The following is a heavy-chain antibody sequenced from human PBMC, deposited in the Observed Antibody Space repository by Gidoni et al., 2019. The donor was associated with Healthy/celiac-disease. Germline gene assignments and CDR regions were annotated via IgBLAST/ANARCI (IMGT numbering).Heavy chain of an antibody. Sequence: EVQLVESGGGLVQPGRSLRLSCAASGFTFDDYAMHWVRQAPGKGLEWVSGISWNSGSIGYADSVKGRFTISRDNAKNSLYLQMNSLRAEDTALYYCAKDTGSSGWYVFDYWGQGTLVTVSS. J-gene: IGHJ4*02. V-gene: IGHV3-9*01. D-gene: IGHD6-19*01. CDR2: ISWNSGSI. CDR3: AKDTGSSGWYVFDY. CDR1: GFTFDDYA.